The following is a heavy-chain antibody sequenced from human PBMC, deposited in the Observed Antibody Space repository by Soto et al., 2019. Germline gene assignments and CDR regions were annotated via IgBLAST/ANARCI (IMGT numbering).Heavy chain of an antibody. V-gene: IGHV3-30-3*01. D-gene: IGHD3-16*01. J-gene: IGHJ4*02. CDR3: ARGPITEVGDYFDY. CDR1: GFTFSSYA. Sequence: GGSLRLSCAASGFTFSSYAMHWVRQAPGKGLEWVAVISYDGSNKYYADSVKGRFTISRDNSKNTLYLQMNSLRAEDTAVYYCARGPITEVGDYFDYWGQGTLVTVYS. CDR2: ISYDGSNK.